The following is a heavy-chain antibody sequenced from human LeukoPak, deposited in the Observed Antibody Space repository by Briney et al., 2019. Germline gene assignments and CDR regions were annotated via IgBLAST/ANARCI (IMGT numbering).Heavy chain of an antibody. V-gene: IGHV3-21*01. J-gene: IGHJ6*02. CDR3: ARGDLLRYFDWFYYYYGMDV. Sequence: GGSLRLSCAASGFTFSSYSMNWVRQAPGKGLEWVSSISSSSSYIYYADSVKGRFTISRDNAKNSLYLQMNSLRAEDTAAYYCARGDLLRYFDWFYYYYGMDVWGQGTTVTVSS. CDR1: GFTFSSYS. CDR2: ISSSSSYI. D-gene: IGHD3-9*01.